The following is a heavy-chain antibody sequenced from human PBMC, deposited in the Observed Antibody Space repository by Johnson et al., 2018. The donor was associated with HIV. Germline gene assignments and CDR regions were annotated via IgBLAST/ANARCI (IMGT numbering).Heavy chain of an antibody. CDR1: GFTFSNYG. D-gene: IGHD5-18*01. J-gene: IGHJ3*02. Sequence: QVQLVESGGGVVRPGGSPRLSCAASGFTFSNYGMYWVRQAPGKGLEWVAFIRYDESNEYYAVSVKGRFTISRDNSKNILYLQMNSLRAEDTATYYCARLPSGYNRDTFNIWGQGTMVTVSS. CDR2: IRYDESNE. V-gene: IGHV3-30*02. CDR3: ARLPSGYNRDTFNI.